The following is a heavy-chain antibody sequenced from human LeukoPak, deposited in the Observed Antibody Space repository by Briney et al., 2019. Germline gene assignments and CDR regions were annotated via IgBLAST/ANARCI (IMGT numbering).Heavy chain of an antibody. J-gene: IGHJ5*02. CDR1: GGSISSGGYS. V-gene: IGHV4-30-2*01. CDR2: IYHSGST. D-gene: IGHD3-10*01. CDR3: ASRNRGVIMS. Sequence: PSETLSLTCAVFGGSISSGGYSWSWIRQPPGKGLEWIGYIYHSGSTYYNPSLKSRVTISVDRSKNQFSLKLSSVTAADTAVYYCASRNRGVIMSWGQGTLVTVSS.